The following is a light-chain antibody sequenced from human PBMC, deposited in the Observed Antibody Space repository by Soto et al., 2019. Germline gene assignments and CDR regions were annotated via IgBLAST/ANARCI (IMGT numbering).Light chain of an antibody. Sequence: EIVMTQSPATLSVSPGERATLSCRASQSVSSNLAWYQQKPGQAPRLLIYGASTRATGIPARFSGSGSGTAVTLTIISLQSEDFAVYYCQQYNNWPPVTFGQGTRLEIK. CDR2: GAS. CDR1: QSVSSN. CDR3: QQYNNWPPVT. V-gene: IGKV3-15*01. J-gene: IGKJ5*01.